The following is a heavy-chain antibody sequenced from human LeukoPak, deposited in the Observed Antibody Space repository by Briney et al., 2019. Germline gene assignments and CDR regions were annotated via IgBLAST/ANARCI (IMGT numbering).Heavy chain of an antibody. V-gene: IGHV4-59*01. CDR3: ARDGYWDFDS. CDR1: GGSISSYY. CDR2: IYYRGST. J-gene: IGHJ3*02. Sequence: SETLSLTCTVSGGSISSYYWSWIRQPPGKGLEWIGYIYYRGSTNYNPSLKSRVTISVDTSKNQFSLKLSSVTAADTAVYYCARDGYWDFDSRGQGTMVTVSS. D-gene: IGHD3-22*01.